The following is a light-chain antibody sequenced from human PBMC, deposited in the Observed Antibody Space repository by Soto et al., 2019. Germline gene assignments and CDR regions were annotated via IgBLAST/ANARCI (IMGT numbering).Light chain of an antibody. CDR1: SRDIGSYNR. CDR2: EVN. J-gene: IGLJ1*01. Sequence: QSVLTQPASVSGSPGQSITISCTGTSRDIGSYNRVSWYQQPPGTAPKLIVYEVNNRPSGVPARFSGSKSGNTASLTISGLQAEDEADYYCNSFTTSSTYVFGTGTKVTVL. V-gene: IGLV2-18*02. CDR3: NSFTTSSTYV.